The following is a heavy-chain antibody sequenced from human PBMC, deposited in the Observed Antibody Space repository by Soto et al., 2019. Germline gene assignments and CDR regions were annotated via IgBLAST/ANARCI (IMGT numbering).Heavy chain of an antibody. Sequence: GSMRLSCAASGFALSSAWMTWVRQAPGKGLEWVGRIKSKTDGGTIDYAVSVNGRFTISRDDSKNTLYLQMNNLKTEDTAVYYCISEYSSVWYVWGQGTTVTVSS. V-gene: IGHV3-15*07. J-gene: IGHJ6*02. CDR3: ISEYSSVWYV. CDR1: GFALSSAW. CDR2: IKSKTDGGTI. D-gene: IGHD6-19*01.